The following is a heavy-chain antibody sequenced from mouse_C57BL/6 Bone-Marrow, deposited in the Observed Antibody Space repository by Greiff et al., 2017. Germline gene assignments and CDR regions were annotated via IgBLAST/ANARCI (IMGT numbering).Heavy chain of an antibody. J-gene: IGHJ2*01. CDR3: ARALEDY. Sequence: VQLQESGPGLVKPSQSLSLTCSVTGYSITSGYYWNWIRQFPGNKLEWMGYISSDGSNNYNPSLKNRISITRDTSKNQFFLTLNSVTTEDTATYYCARALEDYWGQGTTLTVSS. CDR1: GYSITSGYY. V-gene: IGHV3-6*01. CDR2: ISSDGSN.